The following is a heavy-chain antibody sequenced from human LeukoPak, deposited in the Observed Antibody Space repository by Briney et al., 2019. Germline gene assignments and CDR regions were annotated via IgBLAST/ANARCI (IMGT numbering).Heavy chain of an antibody. CDR3: ARESHVFDI. CDR2: VDYSGST. V-gene: IGHV4-59*01. Sequence: SETLSLNCTVSGGSISDYYWTWIRQPPGEGRQWIGYVDYSGSTNYNPSLKRRITISVDRSKNQFSLRLNSVTAADTAVYYCARESHVFDIWGQGTKVIVSS. CDR1: GGSISDYY. J-gene: IGHJ3*02.